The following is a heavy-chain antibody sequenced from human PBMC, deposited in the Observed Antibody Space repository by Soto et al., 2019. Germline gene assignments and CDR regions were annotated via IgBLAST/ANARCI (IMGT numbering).Heavy chain of an antibody. J-gene: IGHJ4*02. CDR1: GFTFSSYG. V-gene: IGHV3-30*18. CDR2: ISYDGSNK. CDR3: AKDYYDILTGFFSGTQTRNSAN. Sequence: PGGSLRLSCAASGFTFSSYGMHWVRQAPGKGLEWVAVISYDGSNKYYADSVKGRFTISRDNSKNTLYLQMNSLRAEDTAVYYCAKDYYDILTGFFSGTQTRNSANWGQGTLVTVSS. D-gene: IGHD3-9*01.